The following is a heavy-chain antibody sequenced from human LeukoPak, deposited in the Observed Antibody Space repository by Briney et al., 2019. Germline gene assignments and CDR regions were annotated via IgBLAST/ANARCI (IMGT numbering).Heavy chain of an antibody. D-gene: IGHD1-26*01. CDR3: ARPRATYYFDY. J-gene: IGHJ4*02. Sequence: PGGSLKPSFAAPGLTFIGYWITWFGRPPGRGLGGVANIKQDGSEKYYVDSVKGRFTISRDNAKNSLYLQMNSLRAEDTAVYYCARPRATYYFDYWGQGTLVTVSS. CDR1: GLTFIGYW. CDR2: IKQDGSEK. V-gene: IGHV3-7*01.